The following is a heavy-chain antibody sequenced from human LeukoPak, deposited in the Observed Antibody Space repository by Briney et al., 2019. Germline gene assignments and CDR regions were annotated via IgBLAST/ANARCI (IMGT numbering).Heavy chain of an antibody. V-gene: IGHV4-59*01. Sequence: PSETLSLTCTVSGGSISSYYWSWIRQPPGKGLEWIGYIYYSGSTNYNPSLKSRVTISVETSKNEFSLKLRSVTAADTAVYYCATDLIHYYGSGAKTWGQGTLVTVSS. CDR3: ATDLIHYYGSGAKT. J-gene: IGHJ5*02. CDR2: IYYSGST. D-gene: IGHD3-10*01. CDR1: GGSISSYY.